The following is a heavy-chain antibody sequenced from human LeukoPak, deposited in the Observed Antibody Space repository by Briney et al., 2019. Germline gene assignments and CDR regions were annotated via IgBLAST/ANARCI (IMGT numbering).Heavy chain of an antibody. J-gene: IGHJ6*02. CDR2: IYHSGST. CDR1: GGSISSGGYS. CDR3: ARDRPNRDEYGMDV. D-gene: IGHD5-24*01. V-gene: IGHV4-30-2*01. Sequence: PSETLSLTCAVSGGSISSGGYSWSWIRQPPGKGLEWIGYIYHSGSTYYNPSLKSRVTISIDTSKNQFSLKLSSVTAADTAVYYCARDRPNRDEYGMDVWGQGTTVTVSS.